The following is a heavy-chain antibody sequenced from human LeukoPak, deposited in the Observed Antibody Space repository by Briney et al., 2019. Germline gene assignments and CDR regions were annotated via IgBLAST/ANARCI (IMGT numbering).Heavy chain of an antibody. CDR1: GFTFSGYW. CDR3: ARAIGQTYRRLTFDY. V-gene: IGHV3-7*01. Sequence: GGSLRLSCAVSGFTFSGYWMTWVRQAPGKGLEWVANIKEDGSEKYYVDSVKGRFTISRDNAKNSLYLQMNSLRAEDTAVYYCARAIGQTYRRLTFDYWGQGTLVTVSS. CDR2: IKEDGSEK. J-gene: IGHJ4*02. D-gene: IGHD3-16*02.